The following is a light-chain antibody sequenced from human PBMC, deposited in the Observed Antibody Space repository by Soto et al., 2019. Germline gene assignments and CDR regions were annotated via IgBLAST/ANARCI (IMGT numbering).Light chain of an antibody. V-gene: IGLV1-51*01. CDR3: ATWDGSLPGEV. CDR2: DNN. Sequence: QSLLTQSPSLSAAPGQKVTISCSGSSSNIGNNYVSWYQQLPGTAPKLLIYDNNKRPSGIPDRFSGSKSGTSGTLDITGLQTGDEAEYYCATWDGSLPGEVFGGGTKVTVL. J-gene: IGLJ2*01. CDR1: SSNIGNNY.